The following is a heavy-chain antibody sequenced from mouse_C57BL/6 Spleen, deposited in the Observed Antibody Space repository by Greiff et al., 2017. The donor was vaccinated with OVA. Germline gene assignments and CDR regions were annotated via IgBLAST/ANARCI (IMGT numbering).Heavy chain of an antibody. CDR2: IDPANGNT. CDR1: GFNIKNTY. D-gene: IGHD1-1*01. V-gene: IGHV14-3*01. CDR3: ARSPLYYGSSPYYFDC. J-gene: IGHJ2*01. Sequence: EVKLVESVAELVRPGASVKLSCTASGFNIKNTYMHWVKQRPEQGLEWIGRIDPANGNTKYAPKFQGKATITADTSSNTAYLQLSSLTSEDTAIYYCARSPLYYGSSPYYFDCWGQGTTLTVSS.